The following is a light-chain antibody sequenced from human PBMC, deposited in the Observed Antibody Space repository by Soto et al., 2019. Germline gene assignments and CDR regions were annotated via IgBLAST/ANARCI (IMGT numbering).Light chain of an antibody. J-gene: IGKJ5*01. CDR2: DAS. Sequence: IVVTQSPATGSVSPGERATLSCRASQSVSSNLAWYQQKPGQAPRLLIYDASNRATGIPARFSGSGSGTDFTLTISSLEPEDFAVYYCQQRSNWPPIFGQGTRLEI. V-gene: IGKV3-11*01. CDR3: QQRSNWPPI. CDR1: QSVSSN.